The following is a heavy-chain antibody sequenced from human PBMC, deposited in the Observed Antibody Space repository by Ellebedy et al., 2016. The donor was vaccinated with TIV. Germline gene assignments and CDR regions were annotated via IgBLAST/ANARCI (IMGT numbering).Heavy chain of an antibody. CDR2: IYTSGST. CDR1: GGSISSYY. Sequence: SETLSLXXTVSGGSISSYYWSWIRQPAGKGLEWIGRIYTSGSTNYNPSLKSRVTMSVDTSKNQFSLKMTSVTAADTAVYYCAISSGWEVRRGFDYWGQGTQVTVSS. V-gene: IGHV4-4*07. J-gene: IGHJ4*02. CDR3: AISSGWEVRRGFDY. D-gene: IGHD1-26*01.